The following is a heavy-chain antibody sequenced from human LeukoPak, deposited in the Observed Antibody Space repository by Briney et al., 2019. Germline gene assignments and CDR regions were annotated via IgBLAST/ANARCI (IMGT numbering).Heavy chain of an antibody. CDR3: TTDSLSHYDFWSGYFLVDY. Sequence: GGSLRLSCAASGFTFSNAWMSWVRQAPGKGLEWVGRIKSKTDGGTTDCAAPVKGRFTISRDDSKNTLYLQMNSLKTEDTAVYYCTTDSLSHYDFWSGYFLVDYWGQGTLVTVSS. J-gene: IGHJ4*02. D-gene: IGHD3-3*01. V-gene: IGHV3-15*01. CDR2: IKSKTDGGTT. CDR1: GFTFSNAW.